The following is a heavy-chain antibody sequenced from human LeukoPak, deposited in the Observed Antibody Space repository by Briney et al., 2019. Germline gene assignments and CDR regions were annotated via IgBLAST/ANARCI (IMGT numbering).Heavy chain of an antibody. CDR2: ISAYNGNT. D-gene: IGHD6-19*01. CDR3: ARDRTAVAGIGFDY. Sequence: ASVKVSCKASGGTFSSYAISWVRQAPGQGLEWMGWISAYNGNTNYAQKLQGRVTMTTDTSTSTAYMELRSLRSDDTAVYYCARDRTAVAGIGFDYWGQGTLVTVSS. J-gene: IGHJ4*02. V-gene: IGHV1-18*01. CDR1: GGTFSSYA.